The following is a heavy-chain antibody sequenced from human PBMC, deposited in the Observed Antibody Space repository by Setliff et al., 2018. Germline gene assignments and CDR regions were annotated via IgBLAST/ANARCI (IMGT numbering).Heavy chain of an antibody. Sequence: PSETLSLTCTVSGDSISDASIMAWIRQPPGKGLEFIGYVFYNGAAKYDPSLKSRVTMSVDTSKNQFSLKLNSVTAADTAVYYCARTDYSDGRYSMDVWGKGTTVTVSS. CDR2: VFYNGAA. J-gene: IGHJ6*03. V-gene: IGHV4-59*12. CDR3: ARTDYSDGRYSMDV. CDR1: GDSISDAS. D-gene: IGHD6-19*01.